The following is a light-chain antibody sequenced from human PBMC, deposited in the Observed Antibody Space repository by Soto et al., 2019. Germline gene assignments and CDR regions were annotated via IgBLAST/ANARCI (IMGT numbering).Light chain of an antibody. CDR3: AAWDDSLNVVV. V-gene: IGLV1-44*01. J-gene: IGLJ2*01. Sequence: QSVLTQPPSASGTPGQRVTISCSGSSSNIGSNTVNWYQQLPGTAPKLLIYSNNQRPSGVPDRFSGSKSGTSASLAISGPQSEDEADYYCAAWDDSLNVVVFGGGTQLTVL. CDR2: SNN. CDR1: SSNIGSNT.